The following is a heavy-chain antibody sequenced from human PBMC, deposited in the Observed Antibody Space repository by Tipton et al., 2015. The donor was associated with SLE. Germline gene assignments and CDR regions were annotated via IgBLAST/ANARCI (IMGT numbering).Heavy chain of an antibody. Sequence: TCYNPSLRSRVTISVDTSKNQFSLKLSSVTAADTALYYCARDVEDLCLLDYWDQGTLVTVSS. J-gene: IGHJ4*02. CDR2: T. D-gene: IGHD2-15*01. CDR3: ARDVEDLCLLDY. V-gene: IGHV4-30-2*04.